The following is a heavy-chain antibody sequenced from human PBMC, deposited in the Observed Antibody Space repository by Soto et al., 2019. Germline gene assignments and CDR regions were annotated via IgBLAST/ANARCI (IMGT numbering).Heavy chain of an antibody. CDR2: IYWDDDK. CDR1: GFSLSTSGVG. Sequence: SGPTLVNPTHTRTLTCTFSGFSLSTSGVGVGWIRQPPGKALEWLALIYWDDDKRYSPSLKSRLTITKDTSKNQVVLTMTNMDPVDTATYYCAHTYPKTIFWIRGLDPWGQGTLVTVSS. D-gene: IGHD3-9*01. V-gene: IGHV2-5*02. CDR3: AHTYPKTIFWIRGLDP. J-gene: IGHJ5*02.